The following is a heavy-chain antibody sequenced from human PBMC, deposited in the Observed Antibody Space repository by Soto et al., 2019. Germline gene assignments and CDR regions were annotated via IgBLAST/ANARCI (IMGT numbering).Heavy chain of an antibody. CDR1: GFTLSSYS. CDR3: ARSVAVAGLDY. Sequence: QVQLVESGGGVVQPGRSLRLSCAASGFTLSSYSMHWLRQAPGKGLEWVGVISYDGNKKYYRDSVKGRFSISRDTSNNTVHLQMNSLRPDDTAVYYCARSVAVAGLDYWGQGSLVTVSS. J-gene: IGHJ4*02. D-gene: IGHD6-19*01. V-gene: IGHV3-30-3*01. CDR2: ISYDGNKK.